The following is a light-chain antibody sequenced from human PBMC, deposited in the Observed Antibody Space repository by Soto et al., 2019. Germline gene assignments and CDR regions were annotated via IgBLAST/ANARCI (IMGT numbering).Light chain of an antibody. CDR1: QSVSSS. V-gene: IGKV3-15*01. CDR3: QQYNNWPPFT. Sequence: EIVMTQSPATLSVSPGERVTLSCRASQSVSSSLAWYQQNPGQAPRLLIYGASTRATGIPARFSGSGSGTEFTLTISSLQSEDFAVYYCQQYNNWPPFTFGPGTKVDIK. CDR2: GAS. J-gene: IGKJ3*01.